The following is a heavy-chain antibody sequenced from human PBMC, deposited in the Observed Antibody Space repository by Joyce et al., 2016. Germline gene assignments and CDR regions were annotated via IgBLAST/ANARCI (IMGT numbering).Heavy chain of an antibody. CDR1: GLTFRTTW. CDR3: TTDPRY. CDR2: NKSKNDGGTL. Sequence: VQLVESGGGLVQPGESLRLSCGVSGLTFRTTWMSWVRQGPGKGLEWIGRNKSKNDGGTLDYIETVKGRFTLSRDDSTNTVYLQMDSLKIEDTAMYYCTTDPRYWGRGTLVTVSS. V-gene: IGHV3-15*01. J-gene: IGHJ4*02.